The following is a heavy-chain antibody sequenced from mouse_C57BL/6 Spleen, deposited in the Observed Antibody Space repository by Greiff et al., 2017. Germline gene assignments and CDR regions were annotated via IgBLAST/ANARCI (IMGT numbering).Heavy chain of an antibody. D-gene: IGHD2-12*01. CDR2: ISSGGSYT. V-gene: IGHV5-6*01. J-gene: IGHJ2*01. CDR3: ARHYDDPYCDY. Sequence: EVKLMESGGDLVKPGGSLKLSCAASGFTFSSYGMSWVRQTPDKRLEWVATISSGGSYTYYPDSVKGRFTISRDNAKNTLYLQMSSLKSEDTAMYYCARHYDDPYCDYWGQGTTLTVSS. CDR1: GFTFSSYG.